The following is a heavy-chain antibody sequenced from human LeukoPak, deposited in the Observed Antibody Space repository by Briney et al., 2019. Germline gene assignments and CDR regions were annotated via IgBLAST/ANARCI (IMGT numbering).Heavy chain of an antibody. CDR3: ARDLGQFLEWLSKPSYFDY. J-gene: IGHJ4*02. Sequence: GGSLRLSCSASGFTFDDYGMSWVRQAPGKGLELVSGINWNGGSTGYADSVKGRFTISRDNAKNSLYLQMNSLRAEDTALYYCARDLGQFLEWLSKPSYFDYWGQGTLVTVSS. V-gene: IGHV3-20*04. CDR1: GFTFDDYG. D-gene: IGHD3-3*01. CDR2: INWNGGST.